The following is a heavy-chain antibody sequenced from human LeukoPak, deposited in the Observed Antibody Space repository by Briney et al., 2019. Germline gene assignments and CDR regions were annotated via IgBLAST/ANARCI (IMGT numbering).Heavy chain of an antibody. V-gene: IGHV4-4*02. D-gene: IGHD2-15*01. J-gene: IGHJ6*02. CDR3: ATDSGVVVAASNYYYGMDV. CDR2: IYHSGST. CDR1: GGSISSSNW. Sequence: PSGTLSLTCAVSGGSISSSNWWSWVRQPPGKGLEWIGEIYHSGSTNYNPSLKSRVTISVDKSKNQFSLKLSSVTAADTAVYYCATDSGVVVAASNYYYGMDVWGQGTTVTVSS.